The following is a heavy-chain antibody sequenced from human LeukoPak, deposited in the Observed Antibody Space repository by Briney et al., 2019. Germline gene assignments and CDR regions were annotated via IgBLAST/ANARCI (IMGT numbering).Heavy chain of an antibody. CDR1: GYTLTELS. J-gene: IGHJ4*02. D-gene: IGHD3-22*01. V-gene: IGHV1-24*01. CDR3: AREAATYYYDSSGYYD. CDR2: FDPEDGET. Sequence: ASVKVSCKVSGYTLTELSMHWVRQAPGKGLEWMGGFDPEDGETIYAQKFQGRVTMTEDTSTDTAYMELSSLRSEDTAVYYCAREAATYYYDSSGYYDWGQGTLVTVSS.